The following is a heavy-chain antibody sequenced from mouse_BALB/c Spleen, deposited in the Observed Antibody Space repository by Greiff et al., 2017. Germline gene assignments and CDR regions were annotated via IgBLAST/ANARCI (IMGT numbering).Heavy chain of an antibody. CDR1: GYSITSGYY. D-gene: IGHD2-2*01. CDR2: ISYDGSN. J-gene: IGHJ1*01. CDR3: ARFGYYGYFDV. V-gene: IGHV3-6*02. Sequence: EVKLMESGPGLVKPSQSLSLTCSVTGYSITSGYYWNWIRQFPGNKLEWMGYISYDGSNNYNPSLKNRISITRDTSKNQFFLKLNSVTTEDTATYYCARFGYYGYFDVWGAGTTVTVSS.